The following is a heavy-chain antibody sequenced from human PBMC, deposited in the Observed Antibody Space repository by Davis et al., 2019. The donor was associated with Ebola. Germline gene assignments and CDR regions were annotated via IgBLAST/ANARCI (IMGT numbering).Heavy chain of an antibody. CDR2: INHSGST. V-gene: IGHV4-34*01. J-gene: IGHJ5*02. Sequence: SETLSLTCAVYGGSFSGYYWSWIRQPPGKGLEWIGEINHSGSTNYNPSLKSRVTISVDTSKNQFSLKLSSVTAADTAVYYCARYWGVYDYVWGSYRQTRFDPWGQGTLVTVSS. CDR1: GGSFSGYY. D-gene: IGHD3-16*02. CDR3: ARYWGVYDYVWGSYRQTRFDP.